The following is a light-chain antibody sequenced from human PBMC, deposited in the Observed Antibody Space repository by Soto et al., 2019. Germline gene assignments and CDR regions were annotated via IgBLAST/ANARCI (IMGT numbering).Light chain of an antibody. CDR1: QSVNAGY. Sequence: EIVLTQSPGTLSLSPGERATLSCRASQSVNAGYLARYQQRPGQAPRLLIYGASNRATGIPDRFSGSGSGTDFTLTISRLEPEDFAVYYCQQYGSSGTFGQGTKVDIK. CDR2: GAS. V-gene: IGKV3-20*01. CDR3: QQYGSSGT. J-gene: IGKJ1*01.